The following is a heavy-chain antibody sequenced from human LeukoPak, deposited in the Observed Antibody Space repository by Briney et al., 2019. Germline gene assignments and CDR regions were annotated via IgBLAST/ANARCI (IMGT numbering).Heavy chain of an antibody. V-gene: IGHV1-69*04. Sequence: SVKVSCKASGGTFSSYAISWVRQAPGQGLEWMGRIIPILGIANYAQKFQGRVTITADKSTSTAYMELSSLRSKDTAVYYCARASMVSGDAFDIWGQGTMVTVSS. D-gene: IGHD3-10*01. J-gene: IGHJ3*02. CDR1: GGTFSSYA. CDR3: ARASMVSGDAFDI. CDR2: IIPILGIA.